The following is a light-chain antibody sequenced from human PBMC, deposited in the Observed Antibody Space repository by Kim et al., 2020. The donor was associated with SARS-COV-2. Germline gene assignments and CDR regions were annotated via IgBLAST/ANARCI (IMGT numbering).Light chain of an antibody. V-gene: IGKV1-13*02. Sequence: AIQLTQSPSSLSASVGDRVTITCRSSQGISSALAWYQQKPGKAPKLLIYQASSLQSGVPSRFSGSGSGTDFTLTISSLQPEDFATYYCQHFYSYPITFGQGTRLEIK. CDR2: QAS. CDR1: QGISSA. CDR3: QHFYSYPIT. J-gene: IGKJ5*01.